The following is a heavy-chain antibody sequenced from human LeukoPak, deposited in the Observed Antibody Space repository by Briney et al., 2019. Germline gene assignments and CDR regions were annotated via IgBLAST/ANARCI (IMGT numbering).Heavy chain of an antibody. Sequence: GASVKVSFKASGYTFTVYYMHWVRQAPGQGLAWMGWINPNSGGTNYAQKFQGRVTMTRDTSISTAYMELSRLRSDDTAVYYCASLPNYDFWSGPFDYWGQGTLVTVSS. D-gene: IGHD3-3*01. CDR1: GYTFTVYY. J-gene: IGHJ4*02. CDR2: INPNSGGT. V-gene: IGHV1-2*02. CDR3: ASLPNYDFWSGPFDY.